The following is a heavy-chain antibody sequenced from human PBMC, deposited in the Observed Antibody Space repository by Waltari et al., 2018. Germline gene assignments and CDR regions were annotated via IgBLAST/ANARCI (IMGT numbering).Heavy chain of an antibody. D-gene: IGHD2-8*01. CDR2: VNPNSGGT. CDR3: ARGYCTNGVCSPVLDY. CDR1: GYTFTGYY. V-gene: IGHV1-2*06. Sequence: QVQLVQSGAEVKKPGASVKVSCKASGYTFTGYYMHWVRQAPGQGLEWMGRVNPNSGGTNYAQKFKGSGTMTRDTSISTAYMELSRLRSDDTAVYYCARGYCTNGVCSPVLDYWGQGTLVTVSS. J-gene: IGHJ4*02.